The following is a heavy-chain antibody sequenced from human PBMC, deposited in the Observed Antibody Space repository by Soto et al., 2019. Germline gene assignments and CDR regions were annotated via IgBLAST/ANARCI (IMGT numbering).Heavy chain of an antibody. D-gene: IGHD3-10*01. V-gene: IGHV3-11*05. CDR1: GFTFSDYY. CDR3: ARDGKDLAKVFWFTSAHGYFDY. CDR2: ISGSSSDT. J-gene: IGHJ4*02. Sequence: QAHLVESGGGLVKPGGSLRLSCAASGFTFSDYYMSWIRQAPGKGLEWVSYISGSSSDTNYAASLKGRFTISRDNAKNSLHLQMNSLRAEDTAVYYCARDGKDLAKVFWFTSAHGYFDYWGQGILVTVSS.